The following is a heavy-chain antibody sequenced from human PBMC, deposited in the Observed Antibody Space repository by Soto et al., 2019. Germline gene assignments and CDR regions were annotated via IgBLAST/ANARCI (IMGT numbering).Heavy chain of an antibody. V-gene: IGHV1-46*01. CDR2: ITPSGGST. Sequence: ASAKVSCKASGYTCTSNYMHWVRQATGQGLEWMGIITPSGGSTSYAQKFQGRVTMTRDTSTSTVYMELSSLRSEDTAVYYCAREQYYYDSSGSAALGAFDIWGQGTMVTVSS. CDR3: AREQYYYDSSGSAALGAFDI. D-gene: IGHD3-22*01. J-gene: IGHJ3*02. CDR1: GYTCTSNY.